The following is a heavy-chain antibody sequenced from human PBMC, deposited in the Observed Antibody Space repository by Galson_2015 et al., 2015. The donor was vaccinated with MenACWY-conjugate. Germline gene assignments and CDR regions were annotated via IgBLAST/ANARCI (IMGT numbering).Heavy chain of an antibody. CDR1: GASISTDY. D-gene: IGHD6-19*01. Sequence: CSVSGASISTDYWSWIRQPPGKGLGWIGYIHYSGSTKYNPSLKTRITMSLDTSENQFSLKLSSVTAADTAVYYCARWVAVKMIEYCGQGTLVTVSS. CDR3: ARWVAVKMIEY. V-gene: IGHV4-59*01. CDR2: IHYSGST. J-gene: IGHJ4*02.